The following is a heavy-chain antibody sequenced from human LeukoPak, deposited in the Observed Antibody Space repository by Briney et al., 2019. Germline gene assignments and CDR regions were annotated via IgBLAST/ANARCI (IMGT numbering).Heavy chain of an antibody. J-gene: IGHJ4*02. V-gene: IGHV3-23*01. CDR1: GFSFSVYA. CDR2: ISGSGGRT. CDR3: ARGGGNFERSGYYEYYFDY. Sequence: GGSLRPSCVASGFSFSVYAMSWVRQAPGKGLEWVSGISGSGGRTYSADSVKGRFTISRDNSRKTLYLQMNSLRAEDTAVYYCARGGGNFERSGYYEYYFDYWGQGTLVTVSS. D-gene: IGHD3-3*01.